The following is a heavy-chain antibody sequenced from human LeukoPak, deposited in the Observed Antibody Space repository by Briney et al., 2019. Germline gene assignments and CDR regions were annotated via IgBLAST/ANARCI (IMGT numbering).Heavy chain of an antibody. CDR2: IDPNNGGT. J-gene: IGHJ3*02. CDR1: AYTFTGYY. V-gene: IGHV1-2*02. D-gene: IGHD1-14*01. Sequence: ASVKDSCEASAYTFTGYYLHWVRQAPGQGLEWMGWIDPNNGGTNYAQKFQGRVTMTRDRSISTAYMELSRLTSDDTAVYYCARRCRNGLDAFDIWGQGTMVTVSS. CDR3: ARRCRNGLDAFDI.